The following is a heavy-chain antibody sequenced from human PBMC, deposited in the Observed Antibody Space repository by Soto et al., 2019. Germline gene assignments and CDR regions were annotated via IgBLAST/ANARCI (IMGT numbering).Heavy chain of an antibody. CDR3: ASEGCSSTRCWLDP. CDR2: IWYDGSNK. J-gene: IGHJ5*02. Sequence: QVQLVESGGGVVQPGRSLRLSCAASGFTFSSYGMHWVRQAPGKGLEWVAVIWYDGSNKYYADSVKGRFTISRDNSKNKLYLQMNSRGAEDTAVYYCASEGCSSTRCWLDPWGQGTLVTVSS. D-gene: IGHD2-2*01. V-gene: IGHV3-33*01. CDR1: GFTFSSYG.